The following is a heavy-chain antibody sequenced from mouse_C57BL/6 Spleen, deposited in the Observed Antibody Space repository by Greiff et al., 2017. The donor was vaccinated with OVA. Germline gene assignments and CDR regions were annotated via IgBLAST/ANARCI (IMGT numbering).Heavy chain of an antibody. Sequence: VQLQQPGTELVKPGASVKLSCKASGYTFTSYWMHWVKQRPGQGLEWIGNINPSNGGTNYNEKFKSKATLTVDKSSSTAYMQLSSLTSEDSAVYYCAKEGTGITTVVAPRYFDVWGTGTTVTVSS. CDR3: AKEGTGITTVVAPRYFDV. CDR1: GYTFTSYW. V-gene: IGHV1-53*01. D-gene: IGHD1-1*01. J-gene: IGHJ1*03. CDR2: INPSNGGT.